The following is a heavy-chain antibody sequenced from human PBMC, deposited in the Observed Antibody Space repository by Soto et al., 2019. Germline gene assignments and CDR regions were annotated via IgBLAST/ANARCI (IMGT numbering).Heavy chain of an antibody. CDR1: GFTFSSYA. J-gene: IGHJ4*02. Sequence: GGSLRLSFAASGFTFSSYAMSWVRQAPGKGLEWVSAISGSGGSTYYADSVKGRFTISRDNSKNTLYLKMNSLRAEDTAVYYCAKEGAAYYECWSGYLGAYFDDWGQGTLVTVSS. CDR2: ISGSGGST. V-gene: IGHV3-23*01. D-gene: IGHD3-3*01. CDR3: AKEGAAYYECWSGYLGAYFDD.